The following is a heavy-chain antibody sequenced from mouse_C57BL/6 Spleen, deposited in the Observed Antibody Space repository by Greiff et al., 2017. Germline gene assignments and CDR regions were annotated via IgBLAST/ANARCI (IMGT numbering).Heavy chain of an antibody. CDR1: GYTFTSYW. J-gene: IGHJ2*01. CDR2: LYPGSGST. D-gene: IGHD2-14*01. CDR3: AREGTH. Sequence: QVQLQQPGAELVKPGASVTMSCTASGYTFTSYWLTWVKQRPGQGLEWIGDLYPGSGSTNYNEKFKSKATLTVDTSSSTAYMQLSSLTSEDSAVYYCAREGTHWGQGTTLTVSS. V-gene: IGHV1-55*01.